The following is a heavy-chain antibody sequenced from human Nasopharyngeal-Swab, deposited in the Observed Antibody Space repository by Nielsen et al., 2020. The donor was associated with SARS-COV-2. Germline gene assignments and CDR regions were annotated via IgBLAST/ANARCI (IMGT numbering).Heavy chain of an antibody. V-gene: IGHV2-5*02. CDR3: AHRLSYPGIAVAEGFDY. Sequence: RQAPGKALEWLALIYWDDDKRYSPSLKSRLTITKDTSKNQVVLTMTNMDPVDTATYYCAHRLSYPGIAVAEGFDYWGQGTLVTVSS. J-gene: IGHJ4*02. D-gene: IGHD6-19*01. CDR2: IYWDDDK.